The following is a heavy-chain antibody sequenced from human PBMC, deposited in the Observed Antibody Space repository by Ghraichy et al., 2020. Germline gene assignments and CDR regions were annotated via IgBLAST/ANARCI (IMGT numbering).Heavy chain of an antibody. J-gene: IGHJ6*02. CDR3: ASYKGGSGWYKYYGMDV. V-gene: IGHV3-48*03. CDR1: GFTLSREE. D-gene: IGHD6-19*01. Sequence: LSLTCAASGFTLSREERKGGRQAPGKGLEWVSYISSSGSTIYYADSVKGRFTISRDNAKNSLYLQMNSLRAEDTAVYYCASYKGGSGWYKYYGMDVWGQGTTVTVSS. CDR2: ISSSGSTI.